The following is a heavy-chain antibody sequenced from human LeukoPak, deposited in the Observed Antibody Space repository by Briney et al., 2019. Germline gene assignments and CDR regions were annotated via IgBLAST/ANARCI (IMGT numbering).Heavy chain of an antibody. D-gene: IGHD3-22*01. CDR3: AKGSEVVVITALFDY. V-gene: IGHV3-23*01. Sequence: GSLRLSCAASGFTFSSYAMSWVRQAPGKGLEWVSAISGSGGSTYYADSVKGRFTISRDNSKNTLYLQMNSLRAEDTAVYYCAKGSEVVVITALFDYWGQGTLVTVSS. J-gene: IGHJ4*02. CDR1: GFTFSSYA. CDR2: ISGSGGST.